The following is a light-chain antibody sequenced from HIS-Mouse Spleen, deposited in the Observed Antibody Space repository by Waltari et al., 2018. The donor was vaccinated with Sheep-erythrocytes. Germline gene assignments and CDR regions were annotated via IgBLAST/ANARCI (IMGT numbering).Light chain of an antibody. CDR1: SSDVGGYNY. Sequence: QSALTQPPSASGSPGQSVTISCTGTSSDVGGYNYVSWYQQHPGKAPKLMIYDVSKRPSGVPDRFPGSKSGNTASLTVSGLQAEDEADYYCSSYAGSNNWVFGGGTKLTVL. CDR3: SSYAGSNNWV. V-gene: IGLV2-8*01. J-gene: IGLJ3*02. CDR2: DVS.